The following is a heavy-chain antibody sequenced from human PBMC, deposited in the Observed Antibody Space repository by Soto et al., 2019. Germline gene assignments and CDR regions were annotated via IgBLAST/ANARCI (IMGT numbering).Heavy chain of an antibody. J-gene: IGHJ4*02. V-gene: IGHV3-23*01. D-gene: IGHD6-6*01. Sequence: EVQLLESGGGMVQPGGSLRLSCAASGFTFSSYAMSWVRQAPGKGLEWVSAISGSGGSTYYADSVKGRFTISRDNSKNTLYLQMNSLRAEDTAVYYCAKGSIAARMHFDYWGQGTLVTVSS. CDR2: ISGSGGST. CDR1: GFTFSSYA. CDR3: AKGSIAARMHFDY.